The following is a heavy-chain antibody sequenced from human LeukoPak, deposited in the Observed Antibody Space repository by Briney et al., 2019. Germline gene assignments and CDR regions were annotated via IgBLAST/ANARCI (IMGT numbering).Heavy chain of an antibody. J-gene: IGHJ4*02. CDR2: IYYRGTT. Sequence: PSETLALTCTVSGDSISSSSYYWGWIRQPPGKGLEWIGSIYYRGTTYYNTSLKSRVTITVDTSNNQFSLKLNSVTAAGTAVYFCAREYSRSVVAGSRPDYWGQGLLVAVSS. CDR3: AREYSRSVVAGSRPDY. V-gene: IGHV4-39*02. D-gene: IGHD2-21*01. CDR1: GDSISSSSYY.